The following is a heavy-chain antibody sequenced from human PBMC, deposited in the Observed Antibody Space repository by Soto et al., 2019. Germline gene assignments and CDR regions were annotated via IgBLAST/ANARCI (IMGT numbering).Heavy chain of an antibody. D-gene: IGHD3-10*01. CDR2: IWYDGSNK. CDR1: GFTFSNYG. J-gene: IGHJ6*02. CDR3: ARPYYGSPYYYGMDV. V-gene: IGHV3-33*01. Sequence: QVQLVESGGGVVQPGRSLRLSCAASGFTFSNYGMHWVRQAPGKGLEWVAVIWYDGSNKYYADSVKGRFTISRDNSKNTLYLQMNSLRAEATAVYYCARPYYGSPYYYGMDVWGQGTTVTVSS.